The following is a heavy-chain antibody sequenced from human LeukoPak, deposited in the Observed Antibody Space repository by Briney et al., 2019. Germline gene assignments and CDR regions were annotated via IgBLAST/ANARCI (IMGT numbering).Heavy chain of an antibody. CDR2: INHSAST. CDR3: ARGLLSVHYSSGWYSPRVPFDY. Sequence: SETLSLTCAVYGGSFSGYYWSWIRQPPGKGLEWIGEINHSASTNYNPSLKSRVTISVDTSKNQFSLKLSSVTAADTAVYYCARGLLSVHYSSGWYSPRVPFDYWGQGTLVTVSS. D-gene: IGHD6-19*01. J-gene: IGHJ4*02. CDR1: GGSFSGYY. V-gene: IGHV4-34*01.